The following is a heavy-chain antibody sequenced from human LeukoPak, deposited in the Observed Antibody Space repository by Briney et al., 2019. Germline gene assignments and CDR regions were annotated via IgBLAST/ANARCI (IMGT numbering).Heavy chain of an antibody. CDR1: GGSFSGYY. D-gene: IGHD3-16*02. CDR3: ARGDYVWGSYRYLYFDY. CDR2: INHSGSA. Sequence: SETLSLTCAVYGGSFSGYYWSWIRQPPGKGLEWIGEINHSGSANYNPSLKSRVTISVDTSKNQFSLKLSSVTAADTAVYYCARGDYVWGSYRYLYFDYWGQGTLVTVSS. V-gene: IGHV4-34*01. J-gene: IGHJ4*02.